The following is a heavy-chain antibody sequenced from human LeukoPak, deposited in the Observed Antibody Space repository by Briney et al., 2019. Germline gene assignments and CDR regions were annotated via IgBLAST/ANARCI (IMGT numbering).Heavy chain of an antibody. CDR2: IYYSGST. J-gene: IGHJ4*02. Sequence: SETLSLTCTVSGGSISSYYWSWIRQPPGKGLEWIGYIYYSGSTNYNPSLKSRVTISVDTSKNQFSLKLSSVTAADTAVYYCAREDEVGTFDYWGQGTLVTVSS. D-gene: IGHD1-26*01. CDR3: AREDEVGTFDY. V-gene: IGHV4-59*01. CDR1: GGSISSYY.